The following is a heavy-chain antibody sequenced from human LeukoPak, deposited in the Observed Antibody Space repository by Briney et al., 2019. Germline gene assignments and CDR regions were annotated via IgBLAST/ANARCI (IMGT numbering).Heavy chain of an antibody. CDR3: ATSRGPLTDY. D-gene: IGHD3-10*01. Sequence: PGGSLRLSCAASGFAFSSNWMHWVRQTPGKGLVWVSRINSGGSGTSYADSVEGRFTISRDNAKNTLYLQMNSLRAEDTAVYYCATSRGPLTDYWGQGALVTVSS. J-gene: IGHJ4*02. CDR2: INSGGSGT. CDR1: GFAFSSNW. V-gene: IGHV3-74*01.